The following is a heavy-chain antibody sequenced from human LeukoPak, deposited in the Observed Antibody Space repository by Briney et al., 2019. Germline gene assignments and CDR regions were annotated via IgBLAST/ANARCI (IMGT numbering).Heavy chain of an antibody. CDR3: ARDGVVGAPNWFDP. CDR1: GFTFSSYS. V-gene: IGHV3-21*01. D-gene: IGHD1-26*01. CDR2: ISSSSSYI. Sequence: PGGSLRLSCAASGFTFSSYSMNWVRQAPGKGLEWVSSISSSSSYIYYADSVKGRFTISRDNAKNSLYLQMNSLRAEDTAVYCCARDGVVGAPNWFDPWGQGTLVTVSS. J-gene: IGHJ5*02.